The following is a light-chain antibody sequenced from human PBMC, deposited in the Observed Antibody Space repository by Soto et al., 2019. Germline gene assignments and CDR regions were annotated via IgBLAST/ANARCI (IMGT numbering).Light chain of an antibody. CDR2: GAS. V-gene: IGKV3-20*01. Sequence: EIVLTQSPGTLSLSPGERATLSCRASQTITNNYLAWYQQKPGQAPRLVMSGASSRATGIPDRFSGGGSETYFTLTISRLEPEDFAVYYCQQYDSSYTFGQGTKLEIK. CDR3: QQYDSSYT. CDR1: QTITNNY. J-gene: IGKJ2*01.